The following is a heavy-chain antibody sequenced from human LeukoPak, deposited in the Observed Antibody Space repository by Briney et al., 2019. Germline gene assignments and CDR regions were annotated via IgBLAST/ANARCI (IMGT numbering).Heavy chain of an antibody. J-gene: IGHJ5*02. CDR3: ARDSGCGWYMYNWFDP. CDR2: ISAYNGNT. CDR1: GYTFTSYG. Sequence: ASVKVSCKASGYTFTSYGISWVRQAPGQGLEWMGWISAYNGNTNYAQKLQGRVTMTTDTSTSTAYMELRSLRSDDTAVYYCARDSGCGWYMYNWFDPWGQGTLVTVSS. D-gene: IGHD6-19*01. V-gene: IGHV1-18*01.